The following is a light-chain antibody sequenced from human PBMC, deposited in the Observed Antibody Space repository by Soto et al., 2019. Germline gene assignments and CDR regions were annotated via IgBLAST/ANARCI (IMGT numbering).Light chain of an antibody. CDR2: AAS. CDR1: QXXXXF. J-gene: IGKJ1*01. CDR3: QQSYTTPRT. Sequence: DIXXXXSPSXXXXXVGDXXXXXXXXSQXXXXFLNWYQQRPGEAPKLLIYAASSLQSGVPSRFSGSGSGADFTLTIGSLQPEDFATYYCQQSYTTPRTFGQGTKVEVK. V-gene: IGKV1-39*01.